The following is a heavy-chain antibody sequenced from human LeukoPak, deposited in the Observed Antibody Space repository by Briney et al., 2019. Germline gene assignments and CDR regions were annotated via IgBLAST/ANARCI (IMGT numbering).Heavy chain of an antibody. V-gene: IGHV3-74*01. J-gene: IGHJ3*02. D-gene: IGHD3-10*01. CDR3: ARKGNAFDI. Sequence: TGGSLRLSCAASGFTFSSFWMHWVRQAPGKGLVWVSRINTDGSSTDYADSVKGRFTISRDNAKNTLYLQMNGLRAEDTAVYYCARKGNAFDIWGQGTMVTVSS. CDR1: GFTFSSFW. CDR2: INTDGSST.